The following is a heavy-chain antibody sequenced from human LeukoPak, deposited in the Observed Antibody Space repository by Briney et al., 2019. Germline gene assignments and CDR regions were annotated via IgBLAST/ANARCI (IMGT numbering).Heavy chain of an antibody. CDR3: ARDLTGPIDY. V-gene: IGHV4-59*01. D-gene: IGHD7-27*01. CDR1: GGSISSYY. Sequence: SSETLSLTCTVSGGSISSYYWSWIRQPPGKGLEWIGYIYYSGSTNYNPSLKSRVTISVDTSKNQFSLKLSSVTAADTAVYYCARDLTGPIDYWGQGTLVTVSS. J-gene: IGHJ4*02. CDR2: IYYSGST.